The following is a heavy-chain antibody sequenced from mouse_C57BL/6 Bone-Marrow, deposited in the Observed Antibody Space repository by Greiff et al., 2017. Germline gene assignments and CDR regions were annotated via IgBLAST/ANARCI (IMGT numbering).Heavy chain of an antibody. CDR3: ARLVRLLAWFAY. V-gene: IGHV1-81*01. J-gene: IGHJ3*01. CDR2: IYPRSGYT. Sequence: QVQLQQSGAELARPGASVKLSCKASGYTFTSYGISWVKQRTGQGLEWIGEIYPRSGYTYYNEKFKGKATLTADKSSSTAYMELPSLTSENSAVYLCARLVRLLAWFAYWGQGTLVTVSA. CDR1: GYTFTSYG. D-gene: IGHD2-3*01.